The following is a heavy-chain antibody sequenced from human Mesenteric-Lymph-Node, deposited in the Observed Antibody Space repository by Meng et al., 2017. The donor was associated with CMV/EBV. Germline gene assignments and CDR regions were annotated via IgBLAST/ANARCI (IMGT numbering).Heavy chain of an antibody. Sequence: GESLKISCAASGFTFSIYAMSWVRQAPGKGLEWVSTISGSGGNTYYADSVKGRFTISRDYSKNTVYLQMNSLRADDTAVYYCTKDVAYNRFDPWGQGTLVTVSS. CDR1: GFTFSIYA. V-gene: IGHV3-23*01. CDR2: ISGSGGNT. J-gene: IGHJ5*02. CDR3: TKDVAYNRFDP. D-gene: IGHD2-21*01.